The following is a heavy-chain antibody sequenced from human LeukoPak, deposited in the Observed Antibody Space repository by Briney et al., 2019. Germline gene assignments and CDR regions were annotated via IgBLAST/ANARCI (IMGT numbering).Heavy chain of an antibody. CDR1: GFIFSKYA. CDR2: ISYSGGTT. J-gene: IGHJ4*02. Sequence: GGSLRLSCATSGFIFSKYAMSWVRQAPGKGLECVSSISYSGGTTYYADSVKGRFTIPKANSKTTLYLQLNSLTAEDTPVVNCSEETDSIGYYPFDYWGQGTLVTVSS. CDR3: SEETDSIGYYPFDY. V-gene: IGHV3-23*01. D-gene: IGHD3-22*01.